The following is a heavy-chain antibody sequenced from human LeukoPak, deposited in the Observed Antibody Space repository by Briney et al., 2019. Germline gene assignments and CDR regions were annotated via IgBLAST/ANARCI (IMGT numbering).Heavy chain of an antibody. CDR2: IWYDGSNK. CDR3: AKVVAARPVGWFDP. Sequence: GGSLRLSCAASGFTFSSYGMHWVRQAPGKGLEWVAVIWYDGSNKYYADSVKGRFTISRDNSKNTLYLQMNSLRAEDTAVYYCAKVVAARPVGWFDPWGQGTLVTVSS. CDR1: GFTFSSYG. V-gene: IGHV3-33*06. J-gene: IGHJ5*02. D-gene: IGHD6-6*01.